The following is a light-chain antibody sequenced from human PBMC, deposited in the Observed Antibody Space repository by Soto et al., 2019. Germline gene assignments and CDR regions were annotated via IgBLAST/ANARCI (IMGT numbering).Light chain of an antibody. CDR2: GSS. CDR1: QSVNSNF. CDR3: QQYCSSPLT. Sequence: EIVLTQSPGTLSLSPGERATLSCRASQSVNSNFLSWYQQTPGQARRLLIYGSSSRATVIPDRFSGSGSGTDFTLTISRLEPEDFAVYYCQQYCSSPLTFGGGTKVEIK. V-gene: IGKV3-20*01. J-gene: IGKJ4*01.